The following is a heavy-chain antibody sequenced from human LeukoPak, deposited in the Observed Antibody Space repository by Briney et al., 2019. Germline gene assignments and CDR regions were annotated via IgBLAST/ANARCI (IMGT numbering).Heavy chain of an antibody. D-gene: IGHD6-19*01. V-gene: IGHV1-8*01. J-gene: IGHJ4*02. CDR2: MNPNSGNT. CDR1: GYTFTSYD. CDR3: ARAYSSGWKRDY. Sequence: ASVKVSRKASGYTFTSYDINWVRQATGQGLEWMGWMNPNSGNTGYAQKFQGRVTMTRNTSISTAYMELSSLRSEDTTVYYCARAYSSGWKRDYWGQGTLVTVSS.